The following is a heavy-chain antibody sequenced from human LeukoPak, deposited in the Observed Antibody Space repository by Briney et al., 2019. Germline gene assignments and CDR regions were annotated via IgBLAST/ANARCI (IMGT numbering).Heavy chain of an antibody. J-gene: IGHJ5*02. V-gene: IGHV3-23*01. Sequence: GGSLRLFCAASGFIFSNYAMNWVRQAPGKWLEWVSAISSSAASIYYADSVKGWFTISRDNSKNTMWLQMNSLRDEDTAVYYCAKSQPSAISWFDPWGQGTLVTVSS. CDR3: AKSQPSAISWFDP. D-gene: IGHD2-2*02. CDR1: GFIFSNYA. CDR2: ISSSAASI.